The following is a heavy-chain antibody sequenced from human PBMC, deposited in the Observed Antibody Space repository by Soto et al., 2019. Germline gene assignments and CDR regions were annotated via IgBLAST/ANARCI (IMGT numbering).Heavy chain of an antibody. J-gene: IGHJ5*01. CDR3: TRAHEVAWFDS. CDR2: ITNRGTHT. D-gene: IGHD2-15*01. V-gene: IGHV3-21*06. CDR1: GFSFSSYT. Sequence: GGSLRLSCTASGFSFSSYTMNWVCQAPGKGLQWVASITNRGTHTYSADSVKGRFTISRDNDKNSLYLQMNNLRAEDTATYYCTRAHEVAWFDSWGLGTLVTVSS.